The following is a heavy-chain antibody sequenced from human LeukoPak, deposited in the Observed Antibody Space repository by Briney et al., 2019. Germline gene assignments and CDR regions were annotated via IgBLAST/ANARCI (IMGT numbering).Heavy chain of an antibody. D-gene: IGHD4/OR15-4a*01. CDR3: ASAKQGYMDV. V-gene: IGHV4-59*01. CDR2: IYYSGST. CDR1: GGSISSYY. Sequence: SETLSPTCTVSGGSISSYYWSWIRQPPGKGLEWIGYIYYSGSTNYNPSLKSRVTISVDTSKNQFSLKLSSVTAADTAVYYCASAKQGYMDVWGKGTTVTVSS. J-gene: IGHJ6*03.